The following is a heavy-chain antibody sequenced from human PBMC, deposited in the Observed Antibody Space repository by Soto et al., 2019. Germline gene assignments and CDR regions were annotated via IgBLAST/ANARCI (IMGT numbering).Heavy chain of an antibody. CDR3: ASNPLAVTTRYYYYGMDV. D-gene: IGHD6-19*01. J-gene: IGHJ6*02. CDR2: ISAYNGNT. V-gene: IGHV1-18*01. Sequence: QVQLVQSGAEVKKPGASVKVSCKASGYTFTSYGISWVRQAPGQGLEWMGWISAYNGNTNYAQKLQGRVTMTTDTSTSTAYMELRSLRSDDTAVYYCASNPLAVTTRYYYYGMDVWGQGTTVTVSS. CDR1: GYTFTSYG.